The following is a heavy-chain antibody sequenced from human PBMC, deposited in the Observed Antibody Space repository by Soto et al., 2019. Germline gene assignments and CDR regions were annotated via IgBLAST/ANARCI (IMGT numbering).Heavy chain of an antibody. CDR1: GFTFNYYW. CDR3: VSGDQGGFVL. Sequence: EVQLVESEGGLVQRGGSLRLSCAASGFTFNYYWMHWVRQAPGQGLVWVSHIHSDGSTTTYADSVKGRLTISRDNAKNTLYLQMNSLRAEDTAVYYCVSGDQGGFVLWGQGTTVTVSS. CDR2: IHSDGSTT. J-gene: IGHJ6*02. V-gene: IGHV3-74*01. D-gene: IGHD4-17*01.